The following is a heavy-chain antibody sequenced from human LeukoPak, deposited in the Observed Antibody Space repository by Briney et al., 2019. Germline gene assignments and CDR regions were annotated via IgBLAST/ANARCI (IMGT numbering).Heavy chain of an antibody. CDR1: GYTFTSYA. Sequence: PSVKVSCKASGYTFTSYAMHWVRQAPGQRLEWMGWINAGNGNTKYSQKFQGRVTITRDTSASTAYMELSSLRSEDTAVYYCARDQSPYSSSWYGYFQHWGQGTLVTVSS. CDR3: ARDQSPYSSSWYGYFQH. D-gene: IGHD6-13*01. CDR2: INAGNGNT. J-gene: IGHJ1*01. V-gene: IGHV1-3*01.